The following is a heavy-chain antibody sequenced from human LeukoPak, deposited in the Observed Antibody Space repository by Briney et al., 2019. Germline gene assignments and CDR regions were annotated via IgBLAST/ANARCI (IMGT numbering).Heavy chain of an antibody. J-gene: IGHJ6*03. CDR2: MNPNSGNT. D-gene: IGHD3-9*01. Sequence: ASVKVSCKASGYTFTSYDINWVRQATGQGLEWMGWMNPNSGNTGYAQKFQGRVTITRNTSISTAYMELSSLRSEDTAVYYCARCFYDILTGYYRDDYYYYMDVWGKGTTVTVSS. CDR1: GYTFTSYD. CDR3: ARCFYDILTGYYRDDYYYYMDV. V-gene: IGHV1-8*03.